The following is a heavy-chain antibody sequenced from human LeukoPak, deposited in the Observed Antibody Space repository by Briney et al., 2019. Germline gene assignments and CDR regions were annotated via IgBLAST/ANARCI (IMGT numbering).Heavy chain of an antibody. CDR1: GFTFSSYW. V-gene: IGHV3-7*01. D-gene: IGHD3-10*01. J-gene: IGHJ4*02. CDR3: ARDFYGSGIYYFDY. CDR2: IKQDGSEK. Sequence: PGGSLRLSCAASGFTFSSYWMSWVRQAPGKGLEWVANIKQDGSEKYYVDSVKGRFTISRDNAKNSLYLQMNSLRAEDTAVYYCARDFYGSGIYYFDYWGQGTLVTVSS.